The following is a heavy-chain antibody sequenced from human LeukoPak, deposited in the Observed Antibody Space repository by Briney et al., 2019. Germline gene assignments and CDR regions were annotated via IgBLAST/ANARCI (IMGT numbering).Heavy chain of an antibody. CDR3: ARRTLLYSSSWYYFDY. V-gene: IGHV4-39*01. CDR2: IYYSGST. J-gene: IGHJ4*02. CDR1: GGSISSSSYY. Sequence: SETLSLTCTVSGGSISSSSYYWGWIRQPPGKGLEWIGSIYYSGSTYYNPSLKRRVTISVDTSKNQFSLKLSSVTAADTAVYYCARRTLLYSSSWYYFDYWGQGTLVTVSS. D-gene: IGHD6-13*01.